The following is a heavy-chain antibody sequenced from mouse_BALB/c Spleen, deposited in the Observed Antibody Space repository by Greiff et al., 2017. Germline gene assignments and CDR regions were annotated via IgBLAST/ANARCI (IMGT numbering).Heavy chain of an antibody. CDR2: IYPGSGNT. CDR1: GYTFTDYY. V-gene: IGHV1-77*01. J-gene: IGHJ4*01. CDR3: ADGIYYYYAMDY. D-gene: IGHD2-1*01. Sequence: QVQLQQSGAELARPGASVKLSCKASGYTFTDYYINWVKQRTGQGLEWIGEIYPGSGNTYYNEKFKGKATLTADKSSSTAYMQLSSLTSEDSAVYFCADGIYYYYAMDYWGQGTSVTVAS.